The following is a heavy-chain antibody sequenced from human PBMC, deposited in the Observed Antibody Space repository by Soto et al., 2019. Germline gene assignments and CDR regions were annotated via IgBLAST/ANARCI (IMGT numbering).Heavy chain of an antibody. CDR3: AARTGEFSYYYYYGMDV. V-gene: IGHV1-58*02. J-gene: IGHJ6*02. Sequence: GASVKVSCKASGFTFTSSAMQWVRQARGQRLEWIGWIVVGSGNTNYAQKFQERVTITRDMSTSTAYMGLSSLRSEDTAVYYCAARTGEFSYYYYYGMDVWGQGTTVTVSS. CDR1: GFTFTSSA. D-gene: IGHD7-27*01. CDR2: IVVGSGNT.